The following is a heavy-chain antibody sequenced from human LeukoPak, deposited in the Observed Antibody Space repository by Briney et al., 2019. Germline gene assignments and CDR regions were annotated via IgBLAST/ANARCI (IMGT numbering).Heavy chain of an antibody. Sequence: PGGSLRLSCAASGLTFNEYGMSWLRQGPGKGLEWVSGINWNGGTTGYADSVRGRFTISRDNAKHSLYLQMNSLRAEDTAVYYCASRSGYFDCWGQGTLVTVSS. CDR1: GLTFNEYG. V-gene: IGHV3-20*04. J-gene: IGHJ4*02. CDR3: ASRSGYFDC. D-gene: IGHD3-3*01. CDR2: INWNGGTT.